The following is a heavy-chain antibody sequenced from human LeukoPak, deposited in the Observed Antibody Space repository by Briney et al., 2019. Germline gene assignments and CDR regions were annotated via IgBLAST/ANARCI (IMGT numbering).Heavy chain of an antibody. CDR3: ARHPGYFDY. CDR1: GFIFSSYG. J-gene: IGHJ4*02. CDR2: IWNDASAK. V-gene: IGHV3-33*01. Sequence: GGSLRLSCEASGFIFSSYGMHWVRQAPGKGLEWVAVIWNDASAKYYADSVKGRFTVSRDNSKNMLYLQMSSLRAEDTAVYYCARHPGYFDYWGQGTLVTVSS.